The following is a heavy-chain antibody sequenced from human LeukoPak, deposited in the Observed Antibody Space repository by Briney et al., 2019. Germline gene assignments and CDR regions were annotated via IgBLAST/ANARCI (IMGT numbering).Heavy chain of an antibody. V-gene: IGHV3-7*04. CDR2: IKQDGSER. CDR1: GFTFSGYW. J-gene: IGHJ4*02. D-gene: IGHD3-22*01. CDR3: AWVSYDRSGYSDY. Sequence: GGSLRLSCAASGFTFSGYWMSWVRQAPGKGLEWVANIKQDGSERYHVDSVKGRFTISRDNAKNSLYLQMNSLRAEDTAVYYCAWVSYDRSGYSDYWGQGTLVTVSS.